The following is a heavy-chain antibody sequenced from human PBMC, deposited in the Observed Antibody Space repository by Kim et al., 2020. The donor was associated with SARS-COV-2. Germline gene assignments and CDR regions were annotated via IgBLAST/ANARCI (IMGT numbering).Heavy chain of an antibody. Sequence: TPSLKGRVTISVDTSKNQFSLKLSSVTAADTAVYYCARTPRAAAGYFLDYWGQGTLVTVSS. CDR3: ARTPRAAAGYFLDY. V-gene: IGHV4-39*01. D-gene: IGHD6-13*01. J-gene: IGHJ4*02.